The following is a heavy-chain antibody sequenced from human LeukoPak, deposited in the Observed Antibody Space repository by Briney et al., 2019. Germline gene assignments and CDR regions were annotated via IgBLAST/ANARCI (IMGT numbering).Heavy chain of an antibody. D-gene: IGHD6-19*01. Sequence: SETLSLTCIVSGGSISSYYWSWIRQPAGKGLEWIGRIYPSGSTNYNPSLKSRVTMSVDTSKKQFSLKLSSVTAADTAVYYCARVRGAVANDAFDIWGQGTMVTVSS. CDR1: GGSISSYY. V-gene: IGHV4-4*07. J-gene: IGHJ3*02. CDR2: IYPSGST. CDR3: ARVRGAVANDAFDI.